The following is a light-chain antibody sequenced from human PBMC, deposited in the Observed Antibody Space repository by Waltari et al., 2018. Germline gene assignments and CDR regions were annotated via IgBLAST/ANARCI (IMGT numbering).Light chain of an antibody. CDR2: DND. CDR3: QSYDSGQWV. J-gene: IGLJ3*02. Sequence: QSVLTQPPSVSGAPGQRVTISCTGSSSNIGAGSDVHWYQQFSGTAPKLLIFDNDNRPSGVPDGFSGSRSGTSAYLAITGLQTDDEADYFCQSYDSGQWVFGGGTKVTVL. V-gene: IGLV1-40*01. CDR1: SSNIGAGSD.